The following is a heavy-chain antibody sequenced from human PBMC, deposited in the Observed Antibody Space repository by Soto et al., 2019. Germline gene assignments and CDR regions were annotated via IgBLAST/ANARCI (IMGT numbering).Heavy chain of an antibody. CDR2: INPGDSET. D-gene: IGHD3-9*01. CDR3: ARHATYYDILSGYYFED. V-gene: IGHV5-51*01. Sequence: GESLKISCKGSGYSFISYWIAWVRQMPGKGLEWMAIINPGDSETKYSPSFEGQVIISADKSINTAYLQWSSLKASDTAMYYCARHATYYDILSGYYFEDWGQGTQATAS. J-gene: IGHJ4*02. CDR1: GYSFISYW.